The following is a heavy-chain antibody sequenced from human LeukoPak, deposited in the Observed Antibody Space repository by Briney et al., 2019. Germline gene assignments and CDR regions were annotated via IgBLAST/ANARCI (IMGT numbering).Heavy chain of an antibody. CDR2: ISYDGSNK. V-gene: IGHV3-30-3*01. D-gene: IGHD3-22*01. J-gene: IGHJ5*02. CDR1: GFTFSSYA. Sequence: GGSLRLSCAASGFTFSSYAMHWVRQAPGEGLEWVAVISYDGSNKYYADSVKGRFTISRDNSKNTLYLQMNSLRAEDTAVYYCAREGETYYYDSSGYSGWFDPWGQGTLVTVSS. CDR3: AREGETYYYDSSGYSGWFDP.